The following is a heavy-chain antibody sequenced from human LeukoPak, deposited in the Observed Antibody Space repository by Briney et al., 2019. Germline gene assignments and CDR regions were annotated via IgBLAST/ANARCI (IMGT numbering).Heavy chain of an antibody. CDR2: ISSGSSTI. CDR1: GFTFSSYS. CDR3: ASTGRLGSYDY. Sequence: PGGSLRLSCAASGFTFSSYSMNWVRQAPGKGLGWVSYISSGSSTIYYADSVKGRFTISRGNAKNSLYLQMNSLRAEDTAVYYCASTGRLGSYDYWGQGTLVTVSS. D-gene: IGHD2-21*01. J-gene: IGHJ4*02. V-gene: IGHV3-48*01.